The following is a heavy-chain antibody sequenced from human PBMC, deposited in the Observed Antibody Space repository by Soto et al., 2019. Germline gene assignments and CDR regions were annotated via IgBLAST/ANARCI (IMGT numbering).Heavy chain of an antibody. Sequence: QVQLVESGGGVVQPGRSLRLSCAASGFTFSSYAMHWVRQAPGKGLEWVAVISYDGSNKYYADSVKGRFTISRDNSKNTLYLQMNSLRAEDTAVYYCARGEGGIAARKYGRKGYYYYGMDVWGQGTTVTVSS. D-gene: IGHD6-6*01. CDR3: ARGEGGIAARKYGRKGYYYYGMDV. J-gene: IGHJ6*02. CDR1: GFTFSSYA. CDR2: ISYDGSNK. V-gene: IGHV3-30-3*01.